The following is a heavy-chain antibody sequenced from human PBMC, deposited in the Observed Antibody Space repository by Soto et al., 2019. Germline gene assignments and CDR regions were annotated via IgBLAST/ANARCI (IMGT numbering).Heavy chain of an antibody. V-gene: IGHV3-73*01. D-gene: IGHD1-26*01. CDR1: GFTFSGSA. CDR2: IRRKADNYAT. CDR3: TRWEVGASNAFDI. Sequence: GGSLRLSCVASGFTFSGSAMHWVRQAPGKGLEWVGRIRRKADNYATAYAASIKGKFTVSRDDSKNTAYLQMNGLQSEDTAVYYCTRWEVGASNAFDIWGQGKMVTVSS. J-gene: IGHJ3*02.